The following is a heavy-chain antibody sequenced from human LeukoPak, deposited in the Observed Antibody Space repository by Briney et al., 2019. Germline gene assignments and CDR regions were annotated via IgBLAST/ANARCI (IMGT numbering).Heavy chain of an antibody. J-gene: IGHJ4*02. CDR2: RYYTGSA. CDR3: ARAHPSTSSFYGPTDF. D-gene: IGHD6-13*01. Sequence: PSETLSLTCTVSGGSISIYYCSWIRQAPGKGLEWFGSRYYTGSASYSSSLRSRPTISLGTSKNQFSLQLNSVTPEDTAVYYCARAHPSTSSFYGPTDFWGQGTLVIVSS. V-gene: IGHV4-59*12. CDR1: GGSISIYY.